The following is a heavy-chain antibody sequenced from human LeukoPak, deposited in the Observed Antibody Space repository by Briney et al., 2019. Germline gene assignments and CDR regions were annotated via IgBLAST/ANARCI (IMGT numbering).Heavy chain of an antibody. CDR1: GFTFSSYG. CDR2: IRYDGSNK. V-gene: IGHV3-30*02. J-gene: IGHJ4*02. Sequence: PGGSLRLSCAASGFTFSSYGMHWVRQAPGKGLEWVAFIRYDGSNKYYADSGKGRFTISRDNSKNTLYLQMNSLRAEDTAVYYCAKRGLSRSSGYYYDYWGQGTLVTVSS. CDR3: AKRGLSRSSGYYYDY. D-gene: IGHD3-22*01.